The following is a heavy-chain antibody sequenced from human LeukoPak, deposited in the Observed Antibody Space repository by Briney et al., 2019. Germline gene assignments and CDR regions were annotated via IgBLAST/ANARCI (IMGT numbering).Heavy chain of an antibody. D-gene: IGHD3-10*01. CDR2: MNPNSANA. V-gene: IGHV1-8*01. J-gene: IGHJ4*02. CDR1: GYTFTSYD. Sequence: ASVKVSCKASGYTFTSYDINWVRQATGQGREWMGWMNPNSANAGYAQEFQGRVTITRDTSMTTAYMELSSLRSEDTAVYYCARGRFGEFRLDYWGQGTLVTVSS. CDR3: ARGRFGEFRLDY.